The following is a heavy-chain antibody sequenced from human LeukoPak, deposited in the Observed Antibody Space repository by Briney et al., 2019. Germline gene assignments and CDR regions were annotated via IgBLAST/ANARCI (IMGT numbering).Heavy chain of an antibody. CDR2: ISSSGGNR. D-gene: IGHD6-6*01. V-gene: IGHV3-64*02. J-gene: IGHJ6*03. Sequence: GGSLRLSCAASGFTFSSYAMHWVRQAPGKGLEYVSAISSSGGNRHYADSVKGRFSISRDNSKNTLCLQMGSLRVEDMAVYYCARARLKGSSSASYQYYYLDVWGKGTTVTVSS. CDR1: GFTFSSYA. CDR3: ARARLKGSSSASYQYYYLDV.